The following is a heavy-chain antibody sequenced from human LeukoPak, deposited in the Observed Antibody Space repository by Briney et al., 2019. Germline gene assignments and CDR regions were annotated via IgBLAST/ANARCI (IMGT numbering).Heavy chain of an antibody. CDR2: IYYSGIT. Sequence: SETLSLTCTVSGGSISSDDYYWSWIRQPPGKGLEWIGYIYYSGITYYNPSLKSRVTISVDTSKNQFSLKLSSVTAADTAVYYCARMSCSGGSCHGYYYYGMDVWGQGTTVTVSS. D-gene: IGHD2-15*01. J-gene: IGHJ6*02. CDR3: ARMSCSGGSCHGYYYYGMDV. CDR1: GGSISSDDYY. V-gene: IGHV4-30-4*01.